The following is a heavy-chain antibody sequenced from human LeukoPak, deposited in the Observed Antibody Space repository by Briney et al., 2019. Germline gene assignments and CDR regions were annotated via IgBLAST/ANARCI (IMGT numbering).Heavy chain of an antibody. CDR1: GFTFNRYW. Sequence: GGSLRLSCAASGFTFNRYWMDRVRHVPGKGLVWVSRINSDGSRTDYVDSAQGRFTISRDNAKNTMFLQMNGLRADDTAVYYCARGNFYSGSGSSPLDYWGQGTLVTVSS. CDR2: INSDGSRT. D-gene: IGHD3-10*01. CDR3: ARGNFYSGSGSSPLDY. J-gene: IGHJ4*02. V-gene: IGHV3-74*01.